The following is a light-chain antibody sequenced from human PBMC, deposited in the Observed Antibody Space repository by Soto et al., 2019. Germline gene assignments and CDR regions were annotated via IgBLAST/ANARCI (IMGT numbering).Light chain of an antibody. Sequence: DIVMTQSPDSLAVSLGERATINCKSSQSVLYSSNNKKYLAWYQQRPGQPPKLTIYWASTRESGVPDPFSGSGSGTDFTLTITSLQAEDVAVYYCQQYESTPPTFGQGTKLEIK. CDR3: QQYESTPPT. CDR1: QSVLYSSNNKKY. V-gene: IGKV4-1*01. J-gene: IGKJ2*01. CDR2: WAS.